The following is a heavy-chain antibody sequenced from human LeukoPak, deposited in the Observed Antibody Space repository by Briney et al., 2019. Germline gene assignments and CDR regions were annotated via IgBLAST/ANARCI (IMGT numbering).Heavy chain of an antibody. CDR2: ISGSGGST. V-gene: IGHV3-23*01. CDR3: AKDRGVEDDAFDI. J-gene: IGHJ3*02. CDR1: GFTFSSYW. Sequence: GGSLRLSCAASGFTFSSYWMSWVRQAPGKGLEWVSAISGSGGSTYYADSVKGRFTISRDNSKNTLYLQMNSLRAEDTAVYYCAKDRGVEDDAFDIWGQGTMVTVSS. D-gene: IGHD3-10*01.